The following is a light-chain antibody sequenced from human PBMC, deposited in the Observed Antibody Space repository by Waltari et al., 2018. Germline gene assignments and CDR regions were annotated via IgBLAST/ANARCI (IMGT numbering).Light chain of an antibody. CDR1: QGISSY. V-gene: IGKV1-8*01. Sequence: AIRITQSPSSLSASTGDRVPITCRASQGISSYLAWYQQKPGKAPKLLIYAASTLQSGVPSRFSGSGSGTDFTLTISCLQSEDFATYYCQQYYSYPPVTFGGGTKVEIK. CDR3: QQYYSYPPVT. CDR2: AAS. J-gene: IGKJ4*01.